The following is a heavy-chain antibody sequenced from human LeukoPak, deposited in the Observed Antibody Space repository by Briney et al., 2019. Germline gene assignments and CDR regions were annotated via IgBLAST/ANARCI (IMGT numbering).Heavy chain of an antibody. CDR1: GGSFSGYY. CDR3: ARSGKSGYSSGWYRGRIDY. Sequence: SETLSLTCAVYGGSFSGYYWSWIRQPPGKGLEWIGEINHSGSTNYNPSLKSRVTIPVDTSKNQFSLKLSSVTAADTAVYYCARSGKSGYSSGWYRGRIDYWGQGTLVTVSS. V-gene: IGHV4-34*01. CDR2: INHSGST. J-gene: IGHJ4*02. D-gene: IGHD6-19*01.